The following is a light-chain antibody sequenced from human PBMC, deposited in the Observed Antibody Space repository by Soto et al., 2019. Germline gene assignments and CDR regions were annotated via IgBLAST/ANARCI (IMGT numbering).Light chain of an antibody. J-gene: IGKJ1*01. CDR1: QSVSSNY. Sequence: EIVLTQSPGTLSLSPGEGATLSCRASQSVSSNYLAWYQQKPGQAPRLLIYGTSNRATGIPDRFSGSGSGTDFTLTINRLEPEDFAVYYCQQSDDSPWTFGQGSKVEIQ. CDR2: GTS. V-gene: IGKV3-20*01. CDR3: QQSDDSPWT.